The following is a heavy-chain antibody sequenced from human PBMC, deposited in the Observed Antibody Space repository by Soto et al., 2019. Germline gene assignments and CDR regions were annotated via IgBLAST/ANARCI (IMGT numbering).Heavy chain of an antibody. D-gene: IGHD1-1*01. CDR2: IWYDGSKQ. J-gene: IGHJ4*02. Sequence: GGSLRLSCAASGFKFNTYGMHWVRRAPGKGLEWVAVIWYDGSKQYYAESVKGRFTISRDNSKNMVYLDMNSLRVEDTALYYCARQMELDHWGQGTRVTVYS. CDR3: ARQMELDH. V-gene: IGHV3-33*01. CDR1: GFKFNTYG.